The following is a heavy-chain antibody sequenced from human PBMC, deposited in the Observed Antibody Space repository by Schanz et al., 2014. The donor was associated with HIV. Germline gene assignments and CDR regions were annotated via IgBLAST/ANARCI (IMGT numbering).Heavy chain of an antibody. V-gene: IGHV1-69*01. CDR1: GGTFINYX. J-gene: IGHJ5*02. D-gene: IGHD3-10*01. CDR2: IIPLFGTS. Sequence: QVQLVQSGAEVKKPGSSVKVFCRASGGTFINYXXXWVRQAPGQGLEWMGGIIPLFGTSNYAQKFQGRVTITADESMSTAYMELSSLRSEDTAVYYCSRAFYSDSGSFYSVDPWGQGTLVTVSS. CDR3: SRAFYSDSGSFYSVDP.